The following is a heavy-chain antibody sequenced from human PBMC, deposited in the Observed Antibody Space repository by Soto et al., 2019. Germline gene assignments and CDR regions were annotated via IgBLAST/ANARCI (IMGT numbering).Heavy chain of an antibody. J-gene: IGHJ5*02. CDR2: TYYRSKWYN. CDR3: ARGQGRSTSHSPFDP. D-gene: IGHD2-2*01. Sequence: TLSLTCAISGDSVSSNSAAWNWIRQSPSRGLEWLGRTYYRSKWYNDYAVSVKSRITINPDTSKNQFSLQLNSVTPEDTAAYYCARGQGRSTSHSPFDPWGQGTLVTVSS. CDR1: GDSVSSNSAA. V-gene: IGHV6-1*01.